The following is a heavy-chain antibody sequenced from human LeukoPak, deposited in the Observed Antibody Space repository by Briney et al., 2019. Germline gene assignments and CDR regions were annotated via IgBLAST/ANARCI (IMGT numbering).Heavy chain of an antibody. V-gene: IGHV3-23*01. CDR1: GFTFSSYA. CDR3: AKIDGSSWYADY. CDR2: ISGSGGST. J-gene: IGHJ4*02. Sequence: PGGSLRLSCAASGFTFSSYAMSWVRQAPGKGLEWVSAISGSGGSTYYADSVKGRFTIPRDNSKNTLYLQMNSLRAEDTAVYYCAKIDGSSWYADYWGQGTLVTVSS. D-gene: IGHD6-13*01.